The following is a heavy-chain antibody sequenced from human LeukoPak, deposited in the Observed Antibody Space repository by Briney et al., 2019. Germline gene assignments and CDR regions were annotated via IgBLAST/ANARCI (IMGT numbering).Heavy chain of an antibody. Sequence: ASVKVSCKASGYTFTSYAMNWVRQAPGQGLEWMGWINTNTGNPTYAQGFTGRFVFSLDTSVSTAYLQISSLKAEDTAMYYCARDRTIAATLYYFDSWGQGTLVTVSS. J-gene: IGHJ4*02. V-gene: IGHV7-4-1*02. CDR2: INTNTGNP. CDR1: GYTFTSYA. D-gene: IGHD6-13*01. CDR3: ARDRTIAATLYYFDS.